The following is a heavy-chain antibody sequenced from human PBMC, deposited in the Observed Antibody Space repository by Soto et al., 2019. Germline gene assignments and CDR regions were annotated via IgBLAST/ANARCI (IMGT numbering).Heavy chain of an antibody. J-gene: IGHJ4*02. CDR2: ISYDGNNK. CDR3: ARDSKWLRSFDH. D-gene: IGHD5-12*01. Sequence: QVQLVESGGGVVQPGRSLRLSCAASRFTFNTYAIHWVRQAPGKGLEWVAVISYDGNNKYYADSVKGRFTISRDNSKNTLYLQMNSLRAEDTAVYYCARDSKWLRSFDHWGQGTLVTVSS. CDR1: RFTFNTYA. V-gene: IGHV3-30-3*01.